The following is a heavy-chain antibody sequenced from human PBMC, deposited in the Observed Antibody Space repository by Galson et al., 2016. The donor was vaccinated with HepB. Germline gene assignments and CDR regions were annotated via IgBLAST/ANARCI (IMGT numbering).Heavy chain of an antibody. Sequence: LTCTVSGDSISSRGYYWSWIRQHPGKGLEWIGYIHYSGSTYYSPSLKSRVIVSLDTSKNQFSLKLGPVTAADTAVYFCARGHWERLNFDYWGQGTLITVSS. V-gene: IGHV4-31*03. CDR2: IHYSGST. CDR1: GDSISSRGYY. D-gene: IGHD1-26*01. J-gene: IGHJ4*02. CDR3: ARGHWERLNFDY.